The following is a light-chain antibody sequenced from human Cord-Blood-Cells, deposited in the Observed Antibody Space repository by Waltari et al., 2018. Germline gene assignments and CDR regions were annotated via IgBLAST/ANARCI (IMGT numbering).Light chain of an antibody. J-gene: IGLJ1*01. CDR1: SSDVGSYNL. CDR2: EVS. CDR3: CSYAGSSTYV. V-gene: IGLV2-23*02. Sequence: QSALTQPASVSGSPGQSITIPCTGTSSDVGSYNLVSWYQQHPGKAPKLMIYEVSKRPSGVSKRFAGSKSGNTASLTISGLQAEDEADYYCCSYAGSSTYVCGTGTKVTVL.